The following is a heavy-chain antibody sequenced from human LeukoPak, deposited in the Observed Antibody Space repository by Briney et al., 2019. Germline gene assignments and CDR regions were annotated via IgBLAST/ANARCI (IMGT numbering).Heavy chain of an antibody. Sequence: GGSLRLSCAASGFTFTSYAMNWVRQAPGKGLEWVSSISGNGGSRYYADSVKGRFAISRDDSKNTLYLQMNSLRAEDTAVYYCAEELPGAFDFWGQGTLVTVSS. CDR2: ISGNGGSR. D-gene: IGHD1-26*01. V-gene: IGHV3-23*01. CDR1: GFTFTSYA. CDR3: AEELPGAFDF. J-gene: IGHJ3*01.